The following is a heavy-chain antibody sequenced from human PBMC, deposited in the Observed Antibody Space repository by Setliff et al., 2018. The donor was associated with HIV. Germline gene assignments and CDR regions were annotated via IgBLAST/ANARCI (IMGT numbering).Heavy chain of an antibody. J-gene: IGHJ6*02. CDR3: ARDSAIVTTIIDHYYGMDV. CDR2: INAGNGNT. Sequence: ASVKVSCNASGYTFTDYAIYWMRQAPGQRLEWLGWINAGNGNTEYSQNFQGRVTISRDTSASTAYMELSSLRSEDTAVYYCARDSAIVTTIIDHYYGMDVWGQGTTVTVSS. CDR1: GYTFTDYA. V-gene: IGHV1-3*01. D-gene: IGHD5-12*01.